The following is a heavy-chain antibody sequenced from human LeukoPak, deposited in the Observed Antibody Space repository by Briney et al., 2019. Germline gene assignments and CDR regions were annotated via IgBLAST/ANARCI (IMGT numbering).Heavy chain of an antibody. J-gene: IGHJ4*02. Sequence: SVKVSCKASGGTFSSYAISWVRQAPGQGLEWMGGIIPIFGTANYAQKFQGRVTITADESTSTAYMELSSLGSEDTAVYYCASTNRDHCSSTSCPPGDYWGQGTLVTVSS. CDR3: ASTNRDHCSSTSCPPGDY. CDR2: IIPIFGTA. V-gene: IGHV1-69*13. D-gene: IGHD2-2*01. CDR1: GGTFSSYA.